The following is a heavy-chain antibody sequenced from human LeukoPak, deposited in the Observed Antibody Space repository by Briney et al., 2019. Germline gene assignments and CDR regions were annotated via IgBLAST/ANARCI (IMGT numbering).Heavy chain of an antibody. V-gene: IGHV4-34*01. D-gene: IGHD1-26*01. Sequence: SETLSLTCAVDGVSFESYHWSWIRQPPGKGLEWIGEVNHSGYTTYNPSLKGRLAISVDTSKKQVFLNLMSVTAADTAVYFCATTDGRDGNSGYWGQGTLVIVSS. CDR1: GVSFESYH. CDR3: ATTDGRDGNSGY. J-gene: IGHJ4*02. CDR2: VNHSGYT.